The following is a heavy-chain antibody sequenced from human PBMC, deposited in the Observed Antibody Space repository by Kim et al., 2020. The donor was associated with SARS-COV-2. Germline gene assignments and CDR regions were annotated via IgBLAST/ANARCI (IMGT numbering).Heavy chain of an antibody. Sequence: SETLSLTCAVYGGSFSGYFCNLIRQPPGKGLEWIGEMNLGGSTNYNPSLKSRVSMSVDTSKNQFSLRLSSVTAADTAIYYCASSSGWYRLDYWGQGALVTVSS. CDR3: ASSSGWYRLDY. D-gene: IGHD6-19*01. V-gene: IGHV4-34*01. J-gene: IGHJ4*02. CDR2: MNLGGST. CDR1: GGSFSGYF.